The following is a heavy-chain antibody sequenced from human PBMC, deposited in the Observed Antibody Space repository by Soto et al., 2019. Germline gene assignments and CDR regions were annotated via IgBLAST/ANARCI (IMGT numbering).Heavy chain of an antibody. Sequence: GGSLRLSCAASGFTFSSYAMSWVRQAPGKGLEWVSAISGSGGSTYYADSVKGRFTISRDNSKNTLYLQMNSLRAEDTAVYYCATRTYSNYVLYYYYYGMDVWGQGTTVTVSS. V-gene: IGHV3-23*01. CDR3: ATRTYSNYVLYYYYYGMDV. CDR2: ISGSGGST. CDR1: GFTFSSYA. J-gene: IGHJ6*02. D-gene: IGHD4-4*01.